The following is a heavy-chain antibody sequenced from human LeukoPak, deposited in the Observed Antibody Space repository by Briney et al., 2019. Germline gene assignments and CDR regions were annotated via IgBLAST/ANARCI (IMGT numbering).Heavy chain of an antibody. CDR2: IYYSGST. D-gene: IGHD5-18*01. Sequence: SETLSLTCTVSGGSISSGGYYWSWIRQHPGKGLEWIGYIYYSGSTYYNPSLKSRVTISVDTSKNQFSLKLSSVTAADTAVYYCARGYSYGYNWFDPWGRGTLVTVSS. CDR3: ARGYSYGYNWFDP. CDR1: GGSISSGGYY. V-gene: IGHV4-31*03. J-gene: IGHJ5*02.